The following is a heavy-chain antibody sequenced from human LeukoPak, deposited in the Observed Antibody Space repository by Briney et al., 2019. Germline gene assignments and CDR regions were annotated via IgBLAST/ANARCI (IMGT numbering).Heavy chain of an antibody. Sequence: GGSLRLSCAASGFTFSSYSMNWVRQAPGKGLEWVSSISSSSSYIYYADSVKGRFTISRDNAKNSLYLQMNSLRAEDTAVYYCARDMGISSSSWVDAFDIWGQGTMVTVSS. CDR2: ISSSSSYI. D-gene: IGHD6-6*01. CDR1: GFTFSSYS. J-gene: IGHJ3*02. V-gene: IGHV3-21*01. CDR3: ARDMGISSSSWVDAFDI.